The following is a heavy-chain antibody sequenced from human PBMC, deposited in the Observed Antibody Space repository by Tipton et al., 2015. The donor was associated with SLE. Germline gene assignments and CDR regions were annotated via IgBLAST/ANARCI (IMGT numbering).Heavy chain of an antibody. CDR2: VWYDGSNK. D-gene: IGHD1-26*01. Sequence: SLRLSCAASGFTFSSYGMHWVRQAPGKGLEWVAVVWYDGSNKYYADSVKGRFTISRDNAKNSLYLQMNSLRAEDTAVYYCARGGSSDYWGQGTLVTVSS. CDR3: ARGGSSDY. CDR1: GFTFSSYG. V-gene: IGHV3-33*01. J-gene: IGHJ4*02.